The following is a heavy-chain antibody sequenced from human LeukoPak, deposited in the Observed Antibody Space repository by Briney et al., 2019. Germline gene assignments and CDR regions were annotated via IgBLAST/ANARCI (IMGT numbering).Heavy chain of an antibody. Sequence: GGSLRLSXAASGFSLCDYAMHWVRQSPGKGLEWVSGISWNSGRIAYAESVKGRFTVSRGNAKNSLYLEMNSLRAEDMALYYCARGFGMRVADTFDIWGQGTMVTVSS. J-gene: IGHJ3*02. D-gene: IGHD1-14*01. V-gene: IGHV3-9*03. CDR3: ARGFGMRVADTFDI. CDR2: ISWNSGRI. CDR1: GFSLCDYA.